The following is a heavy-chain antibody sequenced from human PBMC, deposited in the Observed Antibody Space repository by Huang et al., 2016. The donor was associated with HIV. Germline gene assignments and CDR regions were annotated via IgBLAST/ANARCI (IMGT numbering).Heavy chain of an antibody. Sequence: QITLKESGPTLVKHTQTLTLTCTLSGFALSTSGVGVGWSRQPPGTALEWLALIYWDDDKRYSQSLKSRLTIAKYIAKNQVVLTMTNMEPVETTTDCCVHRGWGFRRVSWFDPWGQGTLVTVS. J-gene: IGHJ5*02. V-gene: IGHV2-5*02. D-gene: IGHD3-16*01. CDR1: GFALSTSGVG. CDR2: IYWDDDK. CDR3: VHRGWGFRRVSWFDP.